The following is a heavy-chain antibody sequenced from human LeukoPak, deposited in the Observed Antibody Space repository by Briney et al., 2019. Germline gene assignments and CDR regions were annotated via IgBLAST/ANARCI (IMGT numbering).Heavy chain of an antibody. V-gene: IGHV3-74*01. CDR2: INKDGSAT. Sequence: PGGSLRLSCAASGFTFSGYWMHWVRQVPGKGLVWVSRINKDGSATTSADSVEGRFTISRDNAENTLYLQMNSLGAEDTAVYYCARGVYYSMDVWGQGTTVTVSS. J-gene: IGHJ6*02. CDR3: ARGVYYSMDV. D-gene: IGHD2-8*01. CDR1: GFTFSGYW.